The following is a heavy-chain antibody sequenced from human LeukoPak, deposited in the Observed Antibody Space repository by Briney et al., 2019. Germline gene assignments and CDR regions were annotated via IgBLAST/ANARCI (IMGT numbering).Heavy chain of an antibody. CDR3: ATLYYDYVWGSYRYTHNDY. Sequence: GGSLRLSCAASGFTFSSYAMSWVRQAPGKGLEWVSAISGSGGSTYYADSVKGRFTISRDNSENTLYLHMNSLRAEDTAVYYWATLYYDYVWGSYRYTHNDYWGQGTLVTVSS. CDR1: GFTFSSYA. J-gene: IGHJ4*02. D-gene: IGHD3-16*02. V-gene: IGHV3-23*01. CDR2: ISGSGGST.